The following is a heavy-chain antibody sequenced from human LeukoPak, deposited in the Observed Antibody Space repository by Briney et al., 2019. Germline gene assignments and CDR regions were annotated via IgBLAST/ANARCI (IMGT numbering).Heavy chain of an antibody. J-gene: IGHJ4*02. CDR2: INHSGST. V-gene: IGHV4-34*01. Sequence: PSETLSLTCAVYGGSFSGYYWSWIRQPPWKGLEWIGEINHSGSTNYNPSLKSRVTISVDTSKNQFSLKLSSVTAADTAVYYCARSGSGYLRYYFDYWGQGTLVTVSS. CDR3: ARSGSGYLRYYFDY. CDR1: GGSFSGYY. D-gene: IGHD5-12*01.